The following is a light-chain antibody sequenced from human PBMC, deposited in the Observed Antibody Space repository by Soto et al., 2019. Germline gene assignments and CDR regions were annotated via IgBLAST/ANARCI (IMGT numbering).Light chain of an antibody. V-gene: IGLV2-14*03. CDR3: LSYTGGSTLQV. CDR1: SSDVGGYNY. J-gene: IGLJ1*01. CDR2: DVT. Sequence: QSVLTQPASVSGSPGQSITISCTGTSSDVGGYNYVSWYQQHPGKVPELIIYDVTIRPSGVSHRFSGSKSRNTASLTISGLQPEDEADYYCLSYTGGSTLQVFGTGTKLTVL.